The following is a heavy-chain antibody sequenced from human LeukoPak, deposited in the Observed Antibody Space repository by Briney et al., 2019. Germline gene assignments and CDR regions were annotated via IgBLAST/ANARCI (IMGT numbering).Heavy chain of an antibody. CDR2: IYPGDSDT. J-gene: IGHJ4*02. V-gene: IGHV5-51*01. D-gene: IGHD3-22*01. CDR3: ARLSYYDSSGYNFDY. CDR1: GYSFTSYW. Sequence: GESLKISCKGSGYSFTSYWIGWVRQMPGKGLEWTGIIYPGDSDTRYSPSFQGQVTISADKSISTAYLQWSSLKASDTAMYYCARLSYYDSSGYNFDYWGQGTLVTVSS.